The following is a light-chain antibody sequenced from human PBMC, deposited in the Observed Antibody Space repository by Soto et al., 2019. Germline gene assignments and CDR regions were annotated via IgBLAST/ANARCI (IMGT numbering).Light chain of an antibody. CDR2: EVS. Sequence: QSALTQPASVSGSPGQSITISCTGTSSDVGGYNYVSWYQQHPGKAPKLMIYEVSNRPSGVSNRFSGSKSGNTASLTISGLQAEDEADYYCSSYTSSSIEYVVGTGTKLTVL. CDR1: SSDVGGYNY. CDR3: SSYTSSSIEYV. J-gene: IGLJ1*01. V-gene: IGLV2-14*01.